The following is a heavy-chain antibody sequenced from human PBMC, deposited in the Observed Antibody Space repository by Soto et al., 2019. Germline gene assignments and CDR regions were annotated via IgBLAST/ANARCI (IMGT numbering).Heavy chain of an antibody. CDR2: ISHEGGTQ. J-gene: IGHJ4*02. CDR3: AKEGSPKVSRWDDY. CDR1: GFPFSDYG. V-gene: IGHV3-30*18. Sequence: QVQLAESGGGVVQPGGSLRLSCAASGFPFSDYGIDWIRQAPGEGLEWVAVISHEGGTQYYADSVRGRFTVSRDNSKNIVYLQMDSLRPEDTAVYFCAKEGSPKVSRWDDYWGQGTLVTVSS. D-gene: IGHD1-26*01.